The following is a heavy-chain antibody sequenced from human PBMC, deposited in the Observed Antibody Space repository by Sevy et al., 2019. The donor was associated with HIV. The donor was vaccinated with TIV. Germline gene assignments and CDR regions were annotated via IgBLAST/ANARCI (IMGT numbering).Heavy chain of an antibody. CDR2: IKHDGADK. CDR3: ARGFTHAFDI. V-gene: IGHV3-7*01. J-gene: IGHJ3*02. CDR1: GFTFSSYW. Sequence: GESLKISCAASGFTFSSYWMSWVRQAPGKGLEWVANIKHDGADKYYVDSVRGRFTISRDNAKNSLYLQMNSLRAEDTAVYFCARGFTHAFDIWGQGTMVTVSS. D-gene: IGHD3-10*01.